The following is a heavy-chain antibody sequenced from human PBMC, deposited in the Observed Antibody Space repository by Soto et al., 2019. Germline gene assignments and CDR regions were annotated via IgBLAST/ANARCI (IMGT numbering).Heavy chain of an antibody. V-gene: IGHV3-23*01. J-gene: IGHJ5*02. CDR3: AAGHHSSDRFFDP. CDR1: GITFSSSV. Sequence: EVQLLESGGGLVQPGGSLRLSCAASGITFSSSVMNWVRQAPGKGLEWVSTIRRSGDTTYYADSVKGRFTISRDNTKNPLYVPMYRPRADLSAVYYCAAGHHSSDRFFDPLGHGTLVTVSS. D-gene: IGHD2-21*02. CDR2: IRRSGDTT.